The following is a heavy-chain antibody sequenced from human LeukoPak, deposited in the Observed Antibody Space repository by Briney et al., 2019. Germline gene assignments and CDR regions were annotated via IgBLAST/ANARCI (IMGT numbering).Heavy chain of an antibody. Sequence: SETLSLTCTVSGGSISSGDYYWSWIRQPPGKGLEWIGYIYYSGSTYYNPSLKSRVTISVDTSKNQFSLKLSSVTAADTAVYYCARDATMVRGVIITTLNYGMDVWGQGTTVTVSS. V-gene: IGHV4-30-4*01. D-gene: IGHD3-10*01. CDR1: GGSISSGDYY. CDR2: IYYSGST. J-gene: IGHJ6*02. CDR3: ARDATMVRGVIITTLNYGMDV.